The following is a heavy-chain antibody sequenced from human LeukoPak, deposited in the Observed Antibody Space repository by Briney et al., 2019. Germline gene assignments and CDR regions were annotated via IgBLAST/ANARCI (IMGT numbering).Heavy chain of an antibody. D-gene: IGHD6-19*01. V-gene: IGHV3-23*01. CDR1: GFTFRSHA. CDR2: VSGSGGNT. Sequence: GGSLRLSCVGSGFTFRSHAMSWVRQAPGKGLEWVSGVSGSGGNTYYADSMKGRFTISRDNSKNTLYLQVNSLRAEDTTVYYCARKTGYSSGWYFDYWGQGSLVTVSS. J-gene: IGHJ4*02. CDR3: ARKTGYSSGWYFDY.